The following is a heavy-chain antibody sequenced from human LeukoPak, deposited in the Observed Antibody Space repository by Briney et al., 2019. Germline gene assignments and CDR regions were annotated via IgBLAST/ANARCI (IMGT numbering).Heavy chain of an antibody. V-gene: IGHV4-39*01. CDR1: GDSIRSSSYY. CDR2: IYYSGST. Sequence: PSETLSLTCTVSGDSIRSSSYYWGWIRQPPGKGLEWIGSIYYSGSTYYNPSLKSRVTISVDTSKNQFSLKLSSVTAADTAVYYCARLLILWFGESHPDYWGQGTLVTVSS. D-gene: IGHD3-10*01. J-gene: IGHJ4*02. CDR3: ARLLILWFGESHPDY.